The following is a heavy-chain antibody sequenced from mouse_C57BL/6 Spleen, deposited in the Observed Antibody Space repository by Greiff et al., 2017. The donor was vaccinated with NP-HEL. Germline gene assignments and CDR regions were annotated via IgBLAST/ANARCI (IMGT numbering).Heavy chain of an antibody. Sequence: QVQLQQSGAELVRPGASVTLSCKASGYTFTDYEMHWVKQTPVHGLEWIGAIDPETGGTAYNQKFKGKAILTVDTSSSTAYMQLSSLTSEDSAVYYCARWPSSTMVTAKGFDYWGQGTTLTVSS. CDR2: IDPETGGT. J-gene: IGHJ2*01. CDR3: ARWPSSTMVTAKGFDY. D-gene: IGHD2-2*01. CDR1: GYTFTDYE. V-gene: IGHV1-15*01.